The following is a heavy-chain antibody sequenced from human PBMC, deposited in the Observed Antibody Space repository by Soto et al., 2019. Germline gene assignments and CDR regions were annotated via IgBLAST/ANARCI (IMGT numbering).Heavy chain of an antibody. Sequence: QVPLVQSGAEVKKPGASVKVSCKASGYRFSGYGISWARLAPGQGLEWMGWISGSTGNTQYSQNFQARITVTADTSTGPGFMELRGLGSDDTAIYFWARSPLASRPSWFDPWGPGTLVTVSS. CDR2: ISGSTGNT. V-gene: IGHV1-18*04. J-gene: IGHJ5*02. D-gene: IGHD6-6*01. CDR1: GYRFSGYG. CDR3: ARSPLASRPSWFDP.